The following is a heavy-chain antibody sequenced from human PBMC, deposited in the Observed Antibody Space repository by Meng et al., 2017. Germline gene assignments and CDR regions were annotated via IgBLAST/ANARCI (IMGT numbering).Heavy chain of an antibody. CDR2: ISHDGSNK. J-gene: IGHJ4*02. CDR3: VRDSEDGDNALDY. Sequence: GESLKISCAASGFSFSSYGMHWVRQAPGKGLESLAVISHDGSNKYYADSVKGRFTISRDNSKNTLYLEMNSLRAEDTAVYHCVRDSEDGDNALDYWGQGTMVTVSS. V-gene: IGHV3-30*03. CDR1: GFSFSSYG. D-gene: IGHD5-24*01.